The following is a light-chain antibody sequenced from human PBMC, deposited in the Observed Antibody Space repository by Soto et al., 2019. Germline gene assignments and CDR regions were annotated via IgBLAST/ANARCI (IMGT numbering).Light chain of an antibody. CDR3: QTWASGIEV. CDR2: LNSDGSH. CDR1: SGHSSYA. Sequence: QLVLTQSPSASASLGASVKLTCTLSSGHSSYAIAWHQQQPEKGPRYLMKLNSDGSHRKGDGIPDRFSGSSSGAERYLTISSLQSEDEAHYYCQTWASGIEVFGGGTKPTVL. J-gene: IGLJ2*01. V-gene: IGLV4-69*01.